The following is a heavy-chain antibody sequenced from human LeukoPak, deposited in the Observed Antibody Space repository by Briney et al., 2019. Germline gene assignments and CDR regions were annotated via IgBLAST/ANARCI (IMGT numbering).Heavy chain of an antibody. CDR2: ISSSGSTI. Sequence: GGSLRLSCAASGFTVSSNYMSWVRQAPGKGLEWVSYISSSGSTIYYADSVKGRFTISRDNAKNSLYLQMNSLRAEDTAVYYCARXXXXXGXXQHWGXGTLVTV. J-gene: IGHJ1*01. CDR1: GFTVSSNY. CDR3: ARXXXXXGXXQH. V-gene: IGHV3-11*01.